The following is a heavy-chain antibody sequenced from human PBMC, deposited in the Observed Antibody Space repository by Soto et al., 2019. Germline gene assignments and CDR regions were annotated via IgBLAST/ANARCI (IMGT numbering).Heavy chain of an antibody. CDR3: AIGGTPIDY. J-gene: IGHJ4*02. CDR1: GYTFTNFG. CDR2: IGAYNGNT. Sequence: QVQLVQSGAEVKKPGASVKVSCKASGYTFTNFGISWVRQAPGQGLEWMGWIGAYNGNTNYAQNFQGRATMTTDTAASTAYMELRSLRSDDTAVYYCAIGGTPIDYWGQGTLVTVSS. D-gene: IGHD3-16*01. V-gene: IGHV1-18*01.